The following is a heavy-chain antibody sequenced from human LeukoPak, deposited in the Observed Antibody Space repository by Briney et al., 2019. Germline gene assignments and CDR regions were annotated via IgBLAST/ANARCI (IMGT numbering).Heavy chain of an antibody. V-gene: IGHV3-7*01. CDR1: GFTFSSSW. CDR3: ARGPPMYSYGSSDYHYDYFNY. Sequence: GGSLRLSCAASGFTFSSSWMSWLRQAPGKGLEWVADIKEDGSAKYYVDSVKGRFTISRDNAKNSLYLQMNSLRVEDTAVYYCARGPPMYSYGSSDYHYDYFNYWGQGTLVTVSS. D-gene: IGHD3-22*01. CDR2: IKEDGSAK. J-gene: IGHJ4*02.